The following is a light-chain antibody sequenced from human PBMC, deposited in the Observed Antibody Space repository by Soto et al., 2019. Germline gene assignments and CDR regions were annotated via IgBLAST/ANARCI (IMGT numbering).Light chain of an antibody. J-gene: IGKJ1*01. CDR2: GAS. Sequence: EIVLTQSPATLSLSPGERASLSCRASQSVSSIYLAWYQQKPGRAPRLLIDGASSRATGIPDRFSGSGSGTDFTLTISRLEPEDLAVYYCQQYGSLVTLGQGTKVDI. CDR3: QQYGSLVT. CDR1: QSVSSIY. V-gene: IGKV3-20*01.